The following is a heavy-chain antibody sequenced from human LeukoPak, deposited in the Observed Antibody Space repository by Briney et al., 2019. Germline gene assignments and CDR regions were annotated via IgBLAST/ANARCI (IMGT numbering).Heavy chain of an antibody. J-gene: IGHJ4*02. CDR1: GFTVSSNS. D-gene: IGHD2-8*01. CDR3: ARRAGECSHPYDY. Sequence: PGGSLRLSCTVSGFTVSSNSWSWVRQAPGKGLEWVSFIYSSGNTHYSDSVKGRFTLSRDNSKNTLYLQMNSLRAEDTAIYYCARRAGECSHPYDYWGQGTLVTVSS. CDR2: IYSSGNT. V-gene: IGHV3-53*01.